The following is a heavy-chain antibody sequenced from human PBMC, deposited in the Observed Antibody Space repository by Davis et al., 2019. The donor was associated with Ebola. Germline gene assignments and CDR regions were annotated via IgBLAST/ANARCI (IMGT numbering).Heavy chain of an antibody. J-gene: IGHJ3*02. V-gene: IGHV1-45*02. Sequence: SVKVSCKASGGTFSSYAISWVRQAPGQALEWMGWITPFNGNTNYAQKFQDRVTITRDRSMSTAYMELSSLRSEDTAMYYCASSISIAASPGAFDIWGQGTMVTVSS. CDR2: ITPFNGNT. D-gene: IGHD6-6*01. CDR1: GGTFSSYA. CDR3: ASSISIAASPGAFDI.